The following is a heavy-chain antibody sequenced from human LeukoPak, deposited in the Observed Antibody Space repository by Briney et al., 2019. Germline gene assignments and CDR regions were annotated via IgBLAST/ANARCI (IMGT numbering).Heavy chain of an antibody. CDR2: IYQSGST. CDR1: GGSVSTIGYS. CDR3: ARDSYYDNSGEGAFDI. V-gene: IGHV4-30-2*01. Sequence: PSETLSLTCGVSGGSVSTIGYSWSWIRQPPGKGLEWIGYIYQSGSTSYNPSLQSRVTISIDRSKNQFSLKLSSVTAADTAVYYCARDSYYDNSGEGAFDIWGQGTMVTVSS. J-gene: IGHJ3*02. D-gene: IGHD3-22*01.